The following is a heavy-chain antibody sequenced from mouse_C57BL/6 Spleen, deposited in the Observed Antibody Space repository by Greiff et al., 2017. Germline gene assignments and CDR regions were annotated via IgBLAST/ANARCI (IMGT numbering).Heavy chain of an antibody. V-gene: IGHV1-50*01. CDR2: IDTSDSYT. CDR3: ARLSSGDFDY. CDR1: GYTFTSYW. D-gene: IGHD3-2*02. J-gene: IGHJ2*01. Sequence: QVQLQQPGAELVKPGASVKLSCKASGYTFTSYWMQWVKQRPGQGLEWIGEIDTSDSYTNYNQKFKGKATLTVDTSSSTAYMQLSSLTSEDSAVYYCARLSSGDFDYWGQGTTLTVSS.